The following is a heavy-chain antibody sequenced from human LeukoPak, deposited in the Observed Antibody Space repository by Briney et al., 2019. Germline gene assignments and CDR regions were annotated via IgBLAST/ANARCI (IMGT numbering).Heavy chain of an antibody. CDR3: ARVMVKAGTLDY. V-gene: IGHV4-31*03. D-gene: IGHD6-19*01. CDR1: GGSIGSGGYY. CDR2: IYYSGST. J-gene: IGHJ4*02. Sequence: SETLSLTCTVSGGSIGSGGYYWSWIRQHPGKGLEWIGYIYYSGSTYYNPSLKSRVTISVDTSKNQFSLKLSSVTAADTAVYYCARVMVKAGTLDYWGQGTLVTVSS.